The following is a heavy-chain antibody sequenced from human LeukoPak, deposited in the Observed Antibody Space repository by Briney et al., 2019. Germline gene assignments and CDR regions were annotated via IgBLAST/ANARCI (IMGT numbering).Heavy chain of an antibody. V-gene: IGHV3-21*01. CDR2: ISSSSSYI. Sequence: GGSLRLSCVASGFTFSRHGMNWVRQAPGKGLEWVSSISSSSSYIYYADSVKGRFTISRDNAKNSLYLQMNSLRAEDTAVYYCARVAGIAAAGRAFDIWGQGTMVTVSS. J-gene: IGHJ3*02. D-gene: IGHD6-13*01. CDR1: GFTFSRHG. CDR3: ARVAGIAAAGRAFDI.